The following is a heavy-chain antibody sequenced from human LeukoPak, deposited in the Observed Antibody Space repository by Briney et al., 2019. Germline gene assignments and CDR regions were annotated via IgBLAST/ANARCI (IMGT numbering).Heavy chain of an antibody. CDR2: FDPEDGET. CDR3: ATDYYYDSSGSYYTVDY. V-gene: IGHV1-24*01. CDR1: GYTLTELS. D-gene: IGHD3-22*01. J-gene: IGHJ4*02. Sequence: RRASVKVSCKVSGYTLTELSMHWVRQAPGKGLEWMGGFDPEDGETFYAQKFQGRVTMTEDTSTDTAYMELSSLRSEDTAVYYCATDYYYDSSGSYYTVDYWGQGTLVTVSS.